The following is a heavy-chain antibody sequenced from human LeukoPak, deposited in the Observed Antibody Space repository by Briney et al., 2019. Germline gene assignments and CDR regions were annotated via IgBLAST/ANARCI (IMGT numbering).Heavy chain of an antibody. CDR2: ISGSGDRT. J-gene: IGHJ1*01. Sequence: GGSLRLSCAASGFTFSNYAMTWVRQAPGKGLEWVSVISGSGDRTYYADSVKGRFTISRDDSKNTLSLQMNSLRAEDTAVYYCARHFPGYPFQHWGQGTLVTVSS. CDR3: ARHFPGYPFQH. CDR1: GFTFSNYA. D-gene: IGHD3-9*01. V-gene: IGHV3-23*01.